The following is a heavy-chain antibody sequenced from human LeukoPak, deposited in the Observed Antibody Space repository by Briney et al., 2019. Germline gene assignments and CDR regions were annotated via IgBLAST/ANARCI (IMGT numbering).Heavy chain of an antibody. D-gene: IGHD3-22*01. CDR2: INHSGST. V-gene: IGHV4-34*01. CDR3: PRGMAYYYDSTEL. CDR1: GGSFRGYY. Sequence: SETLSLTCAVYGGSFRGYYGRWIRQPTGKGLEWIGEINHSGSTIYSPSIKSRVTTSVDTSKNQFSLKLISVPAADTAVYYCPRGMAYYYDSTELWGQGTLVTVSS. J-gene: IGHJ4*02.